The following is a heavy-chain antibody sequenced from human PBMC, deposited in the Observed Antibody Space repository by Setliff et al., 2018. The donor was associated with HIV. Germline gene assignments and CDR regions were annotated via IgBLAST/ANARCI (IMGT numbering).Heavy chain of an antibody. CDR3: ARHRAGYSGYAIPILDY. J-gene: IGHJ4*02. CDR1: GYSFTNYW. D-gene: IGHD5-12*01. Sequence: GSLKISCKNSGYSFTNYWIGWVRQMPGKGLEWMGIIYSGDSSIKYSPSFQGQVTISTDKSISTAYLHLSSLEASDTAIYYCARHRAGYSGYAIPILDYWGQGTLVTVS. CDR2: IYSGDSSI. V-gene: IGHV5-51*01.